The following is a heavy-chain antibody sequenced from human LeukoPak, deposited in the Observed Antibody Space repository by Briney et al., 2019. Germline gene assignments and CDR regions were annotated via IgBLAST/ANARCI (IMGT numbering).Heavy chain of an antibody. V-gene: IGHV3-21*01. CDR3: ARGRTSSTSCYIS. Sequence: KAGGSLRLSCAASGFTFSSYSMNWVRQAPGKGLEWVSSISSSSSYIYYADSVKGRFTISRDNVKNSLYLQMNSLRAEDTAVYYCARGRTSSTSCYISWGQGTLVTVSS. D-gene: IGHD2-2*02. J-gene: IGHJ4*02. CDR2: ISSSSSYI. CDR1: GFTFSSYS.